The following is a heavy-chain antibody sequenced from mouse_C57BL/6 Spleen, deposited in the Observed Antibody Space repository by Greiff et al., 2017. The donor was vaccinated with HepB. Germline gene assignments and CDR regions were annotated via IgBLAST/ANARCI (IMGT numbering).Heavy chain of an antibody. CDR2: INPSTGGT. CDR1: GYSFTGYY. J-gene: IGHJ2*01. CDR3: ARHLVYYFAS. Sequence: EVQLQQSGPELVKPGASVKISCKASGYSFTGYYMHWVKQSSEKSLEWIGEINPSTGGTSYNQKVKGKATLTVAKSSSTAYMKLKGLTSEDSAVYYCARHLVYYFASWGQGTTLTVSS. V-gene: IGHV1-43*01.